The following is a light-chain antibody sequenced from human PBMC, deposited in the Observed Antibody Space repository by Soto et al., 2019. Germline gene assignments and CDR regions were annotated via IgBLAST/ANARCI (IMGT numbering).Light chain of an antibody. CDR3: CSYADRYTFYV. V-gene: IGLV2-11*01. J-gene: IGLJ1*01. CDR1: RNDVGAYNY. Sequence: QSALTQPRSMSGSPGQSVIISCTGSRNDVGAYNYVSWYQQHPDKAPKLIIFDATKRPSGVPHRFSGSKSGNTASLTISGLQAEDEADYFCCSYADRYTFYVFGGGTKVTVL. CDR2: DAT.